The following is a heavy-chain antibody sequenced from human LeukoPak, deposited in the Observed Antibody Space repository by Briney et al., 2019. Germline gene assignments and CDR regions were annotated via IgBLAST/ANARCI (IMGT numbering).Heavy chain of an antibody. CDR3: ARAQYSSSWYGGYYFDY. Sequence: SETLSLTCAVSGDSISSSNWWSWVRQPPGKGLEWIGEIYHSGSTNYNPSLKSRVTISVDKSKNQFSLKLSSVTAADTAVYYCARAQYSSSWYGGYYFDYWGQGTLVTVSS. CDR1: GDSISSSNW. CDR2: IYHSGST. V-gene: IGHV4-4*02. J-gene: IGHJ4*02. D-gene: IGHD6-13*01.